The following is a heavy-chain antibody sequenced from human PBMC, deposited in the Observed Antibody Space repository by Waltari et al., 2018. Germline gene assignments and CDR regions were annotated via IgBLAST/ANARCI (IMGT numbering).Heavy chain of an antibody. J-gene: IGHJ5*02. V-gene: IGHV4-59*01. Sequence: QVQLQESGPGLVKPSETLSLTCTVSGGSISSYYWSWIRQPPGKGLEWIGYIYYSGSTNYNPSLKSRVTIAVDTSKNQFSLKLSSVTAADTAVYYCASSPRGEQLVQVFAPWGQGTLVTVSS. CDR3: ASSPRGEQLVQVFAP. CDR1: GGSISSYY. CDR2: IYYSGST. D-gene: IGHD6-6*01.